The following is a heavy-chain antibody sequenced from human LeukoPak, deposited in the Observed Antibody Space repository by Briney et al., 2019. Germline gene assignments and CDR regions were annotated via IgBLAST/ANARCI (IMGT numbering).Heavy chain of an antibody. D-gene: IGHD6-19*01. CDR1: GGSISSGGYY. J-gene: IGHJ4*02. V-gene: IGHV4-31*03. CDR3: ARDGGWCFDY. CDR2: IYYSGST. Sequence: SETLSLTCTVSGGSISSGGYYWSWIRQHPGKGLEWIGYIYYSGSTYYNPSLKSRVIISVDTSKNQFSLKLSSVTAADTAVYYCARDGGWCFDYWGQGTLVTVSS.